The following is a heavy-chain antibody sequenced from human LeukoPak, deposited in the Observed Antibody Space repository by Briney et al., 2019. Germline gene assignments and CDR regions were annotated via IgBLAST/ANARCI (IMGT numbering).Heavy chain of an antibody. V-gene: IGHV1-3*01. D-gene: IGHD2-2*01. Sequence: KFQGRVTITRDTSASTAYMELSSLRSEDTAVYYCARYSGTSCYDYWGQGTLVTVSS. J-gene: IGHJ4*02. CDR3: ARYSGTSCYDY.